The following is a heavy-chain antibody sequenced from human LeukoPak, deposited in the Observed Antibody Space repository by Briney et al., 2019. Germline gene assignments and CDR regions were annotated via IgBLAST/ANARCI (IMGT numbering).Heavy chain of an antibody. CDR2: IIPIFGTA. J-gene: IGHJ5*02. Sequence: SVKVSCKASGGTFSSYAISWVRQAPGQGLEWMGGIIPIFGTANYAQKFQGRVTITADESTSTAYMELSSLRSEDTAVYYCARGGVPAALTCNWFDPWGQGTLVTVSS. CDR1: GGTFSSYA. CDR3: ARGGVPAALTCNWFDP. V-gene: IGHV1-69*13. D-gene: IGHD2-2*01.